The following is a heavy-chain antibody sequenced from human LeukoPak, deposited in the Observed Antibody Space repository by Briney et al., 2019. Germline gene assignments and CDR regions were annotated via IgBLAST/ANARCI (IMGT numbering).Heavy chain of an antibody. CDR2: ISGNGGST. D-gene: IGHD5-24*01. CDR1: GFTFSSYA. CDR3: ARDGKATNDY. J-gene: IGHJ4*02. Sequence: GGSLRLSRAASGFTFSSYAMQWVRQAPEKRLEYVSAISGNGGSTYYANSVKGRFTMSRDNSRNTLYLQMGSLRPEDTAVYYCARDGKATNDYWGQGTLVTVSS. V-gene: IGHV3-64*01.